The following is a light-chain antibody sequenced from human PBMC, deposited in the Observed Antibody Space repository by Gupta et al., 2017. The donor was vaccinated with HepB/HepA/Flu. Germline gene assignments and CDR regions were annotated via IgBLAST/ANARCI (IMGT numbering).Light chain of an antibody. CDR1: SGSIARNY. CDR3: QSYDNNNRV. J-gene: IGLJ3*02. Sequence: FMLTQPHSVSESPGATVTISCTGSSGSIARNYVQWLQQRPGSAPTTVIYEDKQRPSGVPNRFSGSVESSSNAASLTISGLKTEDEADYYCQSYDNNNRVFGGGTKLTVL. CDR2: EDK. V-gene: IGLV6-57*02.